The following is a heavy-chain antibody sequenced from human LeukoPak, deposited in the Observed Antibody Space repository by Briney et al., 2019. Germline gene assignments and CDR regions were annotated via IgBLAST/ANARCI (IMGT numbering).Heavy chain of an antibody. J-gene: IGHJ5*02. CDR2: IYPGDSDT. CDR3: ARQSGSGWYMNWFDP. D-gene: IGHD6-19*01. V-gene: IGHV5-51*01. CDR1: GYSFTSYW. Sequence: ASVKISCKGSGYSFTSYWIGWVRQMPGKGLEWMGIIYPGDSDTRYSPSFQGQVTISADKSISTAYLQWSSLKASDTAMYYCARQSGSGWYMNWFDPWGQGTLVTVSS.